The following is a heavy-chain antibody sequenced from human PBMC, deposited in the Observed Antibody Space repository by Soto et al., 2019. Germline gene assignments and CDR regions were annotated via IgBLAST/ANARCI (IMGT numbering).Heavy chain of an antibody. CDR1: SGSISNGDYY. CDR3: ARASHYFEGSGSQSVKDAFDL. V-gene: IGHV4-31*03. CDR2: IHYRGAT. Sequence: QVQLQESGPGLVKPSQTLSLTCTVSSGSISNGDYYWSWILQYPGKGLEWIGDIHYRGATYYNPYLESRCIISVDTSKKRFSLELISVTAADTAVYYCARASHYFEGSGSQSVKDAFDLWGQGTMVTVSS. D-gene: IGHD3-22*01. J-gene: IGHJ3*01.